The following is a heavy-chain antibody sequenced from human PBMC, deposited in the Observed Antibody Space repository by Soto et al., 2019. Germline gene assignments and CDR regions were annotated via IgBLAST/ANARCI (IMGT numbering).Heavy chain of an antibody. CDR2: IYSSGST. Sequence: ETLSLTCIVSGGSISSSSYYWGWIRQPPGKGLEWIGSIYSSGSTYYNPSLKSRVTISVDTSKKQFSLKLSSVTAADTAVYYCARQILLPDYWGQGTLVTVSS. J-gene: IGHJ4*02. D-gene: IGHD3-22*01. CDR3: ARQILLPDY. V-gene: IGHV4-39*01. CDR1: GGSISSSSYY.